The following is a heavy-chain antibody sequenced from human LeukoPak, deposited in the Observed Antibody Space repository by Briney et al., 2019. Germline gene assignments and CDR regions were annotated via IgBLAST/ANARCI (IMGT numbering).Heavy chain of an antibody. CDR2: INPNSGGT. V-gene: IGHV1-2*02. J-gene: IGHJ4*02. CDR3: ARDRWGSGYDPSYFDY. CDR1: GYTFTGYY. D-gene: IGHD5-12*01. Sequence: ASVKVSCKASGYTFTGYYMHWVRQAPGQGLEWMGCINPNSGGTNYAQKFQGRVTMTRDTSISTAYMELSRLRSDDTAVYYCARDRWGSGYDPSYFDYWGQGTLVTVSS.